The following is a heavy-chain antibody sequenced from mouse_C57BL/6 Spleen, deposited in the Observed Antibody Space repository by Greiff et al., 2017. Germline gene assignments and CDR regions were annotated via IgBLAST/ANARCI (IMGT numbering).Heavy chain of an antibody. CDR2: ISNGGGST. CDR3: ARAHYGNPYYFDY. D-gene: IGHD2-1*01. J-gene: IGHJ2*01. CDR1: GFTFSDYY. V-gene: IGHV5-12*01. Sequence: DVKVEESGGGLVQPGGSLKLSCAASGFTFSDYYMYWVRQTPEKRLEWVAYISNGGGSTYYPDTVKGRFTISRDNAKNTLYLQMSRLKSEDTAMYYCARAHYGNPYYFDYWGQGTTLTVSS.